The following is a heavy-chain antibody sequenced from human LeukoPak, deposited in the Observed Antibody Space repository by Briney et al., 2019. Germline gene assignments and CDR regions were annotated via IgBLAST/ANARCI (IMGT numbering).Heavy chain of an antibody. D-gene: IGHD1-26*01. V-gene: IGHV1-18*01. Sequence: ASVKVSCKASGYTFTSYGISWERQAPGQGLEWMGWISAYNGNTNYAQKLQGRVTMTTDTSTSTAYMEPRSLRSDDTAVYYCAMGRWELYQFDYWGQGTLVTVSS. CDR2: ISAYNGNT. CDR3: AMGRWELYQFDY. J-gene: IGHJ4*02. CDR1: GYTFTSYG.